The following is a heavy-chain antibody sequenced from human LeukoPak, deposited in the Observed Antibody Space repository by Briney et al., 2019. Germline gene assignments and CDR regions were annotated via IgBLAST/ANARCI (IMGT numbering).Heavy chain of an antibody. CDR2: IKSQTHGGTT. D-gene: IGHD3-22*01. CDR3: ATEFFESGYNY. CDR1: GFTFSDAW. J-gene: IGHJ4*02. Sequence: GGSLRLSCAASGFTFSDAWTSWVRQPPGKRLEWVGRIKSQTHGGTTDYAAPVKGRFTISRDDSENTLYLQMNSLKTGDTAVYFCATEFFESGYNYWGLGTLVTVSS. V-gene: IGHV3-15*01.